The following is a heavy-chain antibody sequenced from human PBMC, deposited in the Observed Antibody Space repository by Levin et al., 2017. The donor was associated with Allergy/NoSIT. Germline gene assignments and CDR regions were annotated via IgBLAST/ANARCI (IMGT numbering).Heavy chain of an antibody. CDR3: AKGSPGVRLVDH. J-gene: IGHJ4*02. V-gene: IGHV3-23*01. D-gene: IGHD3-3*01. CDR1: GFPFGAYY. Sequence: LSLTCAASGFPFGAYYMGWARQSPEKGLEWLSSISGSATDIYYAGAVKGRFTISRDNSRNTLYLQMSSLRAEDTAVYFCAKGSPGVRLVDHWGQGTLVTVSS. CDR2: ISGSATDI.